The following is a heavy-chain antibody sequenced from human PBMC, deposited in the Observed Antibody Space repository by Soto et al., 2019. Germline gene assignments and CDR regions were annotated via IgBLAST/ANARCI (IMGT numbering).Heavy chain of an antibody. V-gene: IGHV1-8*01. D-gene: IGHD3-10*01. Sequence: ASVKVSCKASGYTFTSYDINWVRQATGQGLEGMGWMNPNSGNTGYAQKFQGRVTMTRNTSISTAYMELSSLRSEDTAVYYCARDLTGTMVRGAPWGQGTLVTVSS. CDR3: ARDLTGTMVRGAP. J-gene: IGHJ5*02. CDR1: GYTFTSYD. CDR2: MNPNSGNT.